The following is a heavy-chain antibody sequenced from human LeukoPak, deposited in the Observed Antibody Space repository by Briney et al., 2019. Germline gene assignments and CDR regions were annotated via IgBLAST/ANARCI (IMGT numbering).Heavy chain of an antibody. CDR2: IFYSGST. CDR1: GGSISSSNW. J-gene: IGHJ5*02. Sequence: PSETLSLTCAVSGGSISSSNWWSWVRQPPGKGLEWIGEIFYSGSTNYNPSLKSRIIISVDKSKNQFSLKLSSVTAADTAVYYCARGAHVRMYDSNHNCFDPWGQGTLVTVSS. CDR3: ARGAHVRMYDSNHNCFDP. V-gene: IGHV4-4*02. D-gene: IGHD3-22*01.